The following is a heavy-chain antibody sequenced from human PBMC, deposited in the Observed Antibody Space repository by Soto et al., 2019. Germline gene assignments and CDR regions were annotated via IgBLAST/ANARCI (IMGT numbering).Heavy chain of an antibody. J-gene: IGHJ4*02. Sequence: GGSLRLSCAASGFTFSSYAMHWVRQAPGKGLEWVAVISYDGSNKYYADSVKGRFTISRDNSKNTLYLQMNSLRAEDTAVYYCARDAGPSSIASVSPGPLDYWGQGTLVTVSS. CDR2: ISYDGSNK. CDR1: GFTFSSYA. CDR3: ARDAGPSSIASVSPGPLDY. D-gene: IGHD2-15*01. V-gene: IGHV3-30-3*01.